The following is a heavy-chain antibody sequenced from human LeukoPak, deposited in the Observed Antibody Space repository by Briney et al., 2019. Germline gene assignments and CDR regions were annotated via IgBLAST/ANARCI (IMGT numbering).Heavy chain of an antibody. CDR3: ARVDTAMVQDAFDI. CDR2: IYYSGST. D-gene: IGHD5-18*01. V-gene: IGHV4-59*12. J-gene: IGHJ3*02. CDR1: GGSISSYY. Sequence: SETLSLTCTVSGGSISSYYWSWIRQPPGKGLEWIGYIYYSGSTHYNPSLKSRVTISVDTSKNQFSLKLSSVTAADTAVYYCARVDTAMVQDAFDIWGQGTMVTVSS.